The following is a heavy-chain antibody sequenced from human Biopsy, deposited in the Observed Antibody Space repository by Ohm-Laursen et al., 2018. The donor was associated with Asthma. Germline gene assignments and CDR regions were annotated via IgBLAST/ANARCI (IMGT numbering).Heavy chain of an antibody. V-gene: IGHV1-18*01. J-gene: IGHJ6*02. CDR2: ISVYNGNT. CDR1: GCTFNSAG. Sequence: ESSVKVFCKTSGCTFNSAGITWVRQAPGQGLEWMGWISVYNGNTKVAQKLQDRVTMITDTSTNTAYMELRSLRSDDTAVYFCARAVDYSHYYGIDVWGQGTTVTVS. CDR3: ARAVDYSHYYGIDV. D-gene: IGHD3-10*01.